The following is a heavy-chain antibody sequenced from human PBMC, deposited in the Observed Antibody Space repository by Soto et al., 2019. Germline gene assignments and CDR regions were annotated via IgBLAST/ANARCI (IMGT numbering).Heavy chain of an antibody. D-gene: IGHD5-12*01. CDR3: ARAHPRGVDIVATTMNWFDP. Sequence: PSETLSLTCTVSGGSISSSSYYWDWIRQPPGKGLEWIGNIYYSGSTNYNPSLKSRVTISVDRSKNQFSLKLSSVTAADTAVYYCARAHPRGVDIVATTMNWFDPWGQGTLVTVSS. V-gene: IGHV4-39*07. J-gene: IGHJ5*02. CDR2: IYYSGST. CDR1: GGSISSSSYY.